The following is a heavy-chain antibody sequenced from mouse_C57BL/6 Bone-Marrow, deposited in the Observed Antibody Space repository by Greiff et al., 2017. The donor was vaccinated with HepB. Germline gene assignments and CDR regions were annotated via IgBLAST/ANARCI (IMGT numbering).Heavy chain of an antibody. J-gene: IGHJ2*01. V-gene: IGHV14-4*01. CDR1: GFNIKDDY. CDR3: TGETTFFDY. D-gene: IGHD2-12*01. Sequence: VQLKESGAELVRPGASVKLSCTASGFNIKDDYMHWVKQRPEQGLEWIGWIDPENGDTEYASKFQGKATITADTSSKTAYLQLSSLTSEDTAVYYCTGETTFFDYWGQGTTLTVSS. CDR2: IDPENGDT.